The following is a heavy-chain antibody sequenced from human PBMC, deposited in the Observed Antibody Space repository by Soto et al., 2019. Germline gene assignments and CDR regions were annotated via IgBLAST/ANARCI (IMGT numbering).Heavy chain of an antibody. J-gene: IGHJ4*02. CDR3: ARGYCSGGSCSYFDY. CDR2: IYYSGST. D-gene: IGHD2-15*01. Sequence: QVQLQESGPGLVKPSETLSLTCTVSGGSVSSGSYYWSWIRQPPGKGLEWIGYIYYSGSTNYNPSLKSRVTISVDKSKNQFSLKLSSVTVAYTAVYYCARGYCSGGSCSYFDYWGQGTLVTVSS. CDR1: GGSVSSGSYY. V-gene: IGHV4-61*01.